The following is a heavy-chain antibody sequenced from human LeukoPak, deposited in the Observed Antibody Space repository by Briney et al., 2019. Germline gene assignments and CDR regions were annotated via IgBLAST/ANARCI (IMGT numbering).Heavy chain of an antibody. D-gene: IGHD3-9*01. CDR2: IIPIFGTA. J-gene: IGHJ4*02. CDR3: ARDPPPYYDILTGYTFDY. CDR1: GGTFSSYA. V-gene: IGHV1-69*05. Sequence: SVKGSCKASGGTFSSYAISWVRQAPGQGLEWMGGIIPIFGTANYAQKFQGRVTMTRDTSISTAYMELSRLRSDDTAVYYCARDPPPYYDILTGYTFDYWGQGTLVTVSS.